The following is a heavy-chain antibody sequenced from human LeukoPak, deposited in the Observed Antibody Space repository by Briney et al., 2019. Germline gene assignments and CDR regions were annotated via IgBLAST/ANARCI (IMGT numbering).Heavy chain of an antibody. V-gene: IGHV1-24*01. J-gene: IGHJ4*02. CDR3: ATLPLDCSSTSCYV. D-gene: IGHD2-2*01. Sequence: GASVKVSCKVSGYTLTELSMHWVRQARGKGLEWMGGFDPEDGETIYAQKFQGRVTMTEDTSTDTAYMELSSLRSEDTAVYYCATLPLDCSSTSCYVWGQGTLVTVSS. CDR2: FDPEDGET. CDR1: GYTLTELS.